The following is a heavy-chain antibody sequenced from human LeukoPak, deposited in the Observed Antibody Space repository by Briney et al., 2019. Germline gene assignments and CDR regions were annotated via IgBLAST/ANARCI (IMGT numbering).Heavy chain of an antibody. J-gene: IGHJ4*02. CDR1: GGSISSGDYY. CDR2: IYYSGST. CDR3: ARAKWQQLAHFDY. D-gene: IGHD6-13*01. Sequence: SETLSLTCTVSGGSISSGDYYWSWIRQPPGKGLEWIGYIYYSGSTYYNPSLKSRVTISVDTSKNQFSLKLSSVTAADTAVYYCARAKWQQLAHFDYWGQGTLVTVSS. V-gene: IGHV4-30-4*01.